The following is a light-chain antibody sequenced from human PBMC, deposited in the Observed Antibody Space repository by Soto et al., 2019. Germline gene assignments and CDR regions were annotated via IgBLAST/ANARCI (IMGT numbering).Light chain of an antibody. CDR3: SSYTSHNTLV. V-gene: IGLV2-14*01. CDR1: SGDIGGYDF. J-gene: IGLJ1*01. Sequence: QSVLAQPASVSGSPGQSITISCTGTSGDIGGYDFVSWYQQHSGKAPKLMISEVSNRPSGVSNRFSGSKSGNTASLTISGLQAEDEADYYCSSYTSHNTLVFGTGTKLTVL. CDR2: EVS.